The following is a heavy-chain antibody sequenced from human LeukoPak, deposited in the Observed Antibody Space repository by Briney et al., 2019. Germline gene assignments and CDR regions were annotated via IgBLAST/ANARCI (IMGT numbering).Heavy chain of an antibody. CDR2: IKQDGSEK. Sequence: GGSLRLSCVASGFTFSSYRMSWVRQAPGKGLEWVANIKQDGSEKYYVDSVKGRFTISRDNAKNSLYLQMNSLRAEDTAVYYCAREANVLRFLEWLGWGQGTLVTVSS. CDR1: GFTFSSYR. J-gene: IGHJ4*02. D-gene: IGHD3-3*01. V-gene: IGHV3-7*01. CDR3: AREANVLRFLEWLG.